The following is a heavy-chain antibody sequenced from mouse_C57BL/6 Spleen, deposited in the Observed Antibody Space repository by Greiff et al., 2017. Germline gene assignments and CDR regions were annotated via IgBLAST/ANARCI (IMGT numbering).Heavy chain of an antibody. Sequence: EVKVVESEGGLVQPGSSMKLSCTASGFTFSDYYMAWVRQVPEKGLEWVANINYDGSSTYYLDSLKSRFIISRDNAKNILYLQMSSLKSEDTATYYCARVRAYYSNPWYFDVWGTGTTVTVSS. CDR1: GFTFSDYY. D-gene: IGHD2-5*01. V-gene: IGHV5-16*01. CDR2: INYDGSST. CDR3: ARVRAYYSNPWYFDV. J-gene: IGHJ1*03.